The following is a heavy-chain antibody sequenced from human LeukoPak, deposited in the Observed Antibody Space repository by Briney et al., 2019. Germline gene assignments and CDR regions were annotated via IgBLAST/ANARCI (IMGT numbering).Heavy chain of an antibody. CDR2: ISYDGSNK. J-gene: IGHJ4*02. V-gene: IGHV3-30*14. CDR3: ARGRRRDSSGYYYFFDY. D-gene: IGHD3-22*01. CDR1: GFTFSSYA. Sequence: GGSLRLSCAASGFTFSSYAMHWVRQAPGKGLEWVAVISYDGSNKYYADSVKGRFTISRENAKNSLYLQMNSLRAGGTAVYYCARGRRRDSSGYYYFFDYWGQGTLVTVSS.